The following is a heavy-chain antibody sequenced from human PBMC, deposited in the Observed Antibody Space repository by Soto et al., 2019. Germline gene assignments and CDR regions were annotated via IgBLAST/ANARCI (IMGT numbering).Heavy chain of an antibody. J-gene: IGHJ6*02. CDR2: IYYSGST. D-gene: IGHD7-27*01. CDR1: GGSISSSSYY. Sequence: QLQLQESGPGLVKPSETLSLTCTVSGGSISSSSYYWGWIRQPPGKGLEWIGSIYYSGSTYYNPSLKSRVTISVDTSKNQFSLKLSSVTAADTAVYYCATRKGDWGGMDVWGQGTTVTVSS. CDR3: ATRKGDWGGMDV. V-gene: IGHV4-39*01.